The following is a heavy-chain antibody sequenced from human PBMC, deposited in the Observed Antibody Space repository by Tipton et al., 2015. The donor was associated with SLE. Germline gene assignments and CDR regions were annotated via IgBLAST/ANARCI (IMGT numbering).Heavy chain of an antibody. D-gene: IGHD2/OR15-2a*01. CDR2: VSYSGDT. CDR3: ARAVLQPLNY. V-gene: IGHV4-31*03. Sequence: LRLSCTVSGASIFSDDFYWTWIRHHPGKGLEWIGHVSYSGDTSYNPSLKSRVTISVDTSKNQFSLKLSSVTAGDTAVYYCARAVLQPLNYWGQGTLVTVSS. CDR1: GASIFSDDFY. J-gene: IGHJ4*02.